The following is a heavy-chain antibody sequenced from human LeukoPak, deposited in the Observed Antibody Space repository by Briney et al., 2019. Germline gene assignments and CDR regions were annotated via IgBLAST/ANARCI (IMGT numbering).Heavy chain of an antibody. CDR1: GFTFSSYA. Sequence: PGRSLRLSCAASGFTFSSYAMHWVRQAPGKGLGWVAVISYDGSNKYYADSVKGRFTISRDNSKNTLYLQMNSLRAEDTAVYYCARRSVPAAIGSWFDPWGQGTLVTVSS. CDR2: ISYDGSNK. CDR3: ARRSVPAAIGSWFDP. D-gene: IGHD2-2*02. J-gene: IGHJ5*02. V-gene: IGHV3-30*04.